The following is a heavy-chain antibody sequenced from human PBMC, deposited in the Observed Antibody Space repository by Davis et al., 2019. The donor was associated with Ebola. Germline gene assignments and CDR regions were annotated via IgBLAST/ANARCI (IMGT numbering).Heavy chain of an antibody. CDR3: VREGGGSWGY. J-gene: IGHJ4*02. V-gene: IGHV3-48*02. Sequence: GGSLRLSCAASGFTFSNYPMNWVRQAPGKGLEWISNIRTNSEGTTKHAESVKGRFTISREDATSSLYLQMNSLRDEDTAVYYCVREGGGSWGYWGQGTLVTVSS. D-gene: IGHD2-15*01. CDR1: GFTFSNYP. CDR2: IRTNSEGTT.